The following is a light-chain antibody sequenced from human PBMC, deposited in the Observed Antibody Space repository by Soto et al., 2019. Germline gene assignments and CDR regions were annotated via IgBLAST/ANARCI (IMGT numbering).Light chain of an antibody. J-gene: IGKJ3*01. V-gene: IGKV3-11*01. CDR1: QSVSIY. CDR3: QQRSNWLFT. Sequence: EVVFTQSPATLSLSPGERATLSCRASQSVSIYLAWYPKKRGQSPRXLIYDASKRETGIPARFSGSGSGTEFTLTISRLQSEDFAVYYCQQRSNWLFTFGPGTKVDIK. CDR2: DAS.